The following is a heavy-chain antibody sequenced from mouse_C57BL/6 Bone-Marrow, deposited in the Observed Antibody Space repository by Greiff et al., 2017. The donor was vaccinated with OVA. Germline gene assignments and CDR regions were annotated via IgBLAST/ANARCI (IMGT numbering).Heavy chain of an antibody. CDR2: IDPSDSYT. V-gene: IGHV1-69*01. CDR1: GYTFTSYW. J-gene: IGHJ3*01. D-gene: IGHD1-1*01. Sequence: VQLQQPGAELVMPGASVKLSCKASGYTFTSYWMHWVKQRPGQGLEWIGEIDPSDSYTNYNQKFKGKSTLTVDKSSSTAYMQLSSLTSEDSAVYYCARDPYYYGSRSWFAYWGQGTLVTVSA. CDR3: ARDPYYYGSRSWFAY.